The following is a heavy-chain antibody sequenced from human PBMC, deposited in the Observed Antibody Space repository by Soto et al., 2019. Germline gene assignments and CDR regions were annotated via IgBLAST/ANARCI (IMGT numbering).Heavy chain of an antibody. J-gene: IGHJ6*02. Sequence: VQLVESGGGAVQPGGSLRLSCAASGFTFSSYGMHWVRQAPGKGLEWVAVISYDGSNKYYADSVKGRFTISRDNSKNTLYLQMNSLRAEDTAVYYCVKDLGAARAYYYYYGMDVWGQGTTVTVSS. V-gene: IGHV3-30*18. D-gene: IGHD6-6*01. CDR1: GFTFSSYG. CDR3: VKDLGAARAYYYYYGMDV. CDR2: ISYDGSNK.